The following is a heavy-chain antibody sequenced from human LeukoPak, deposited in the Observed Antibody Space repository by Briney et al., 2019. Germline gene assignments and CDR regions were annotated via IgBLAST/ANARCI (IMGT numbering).Heavy chain of an antibody. V-gene: IGHV3-43*02. J-gene: IGHJ4*02. CDR3: AKDIVSDYGADFDY. D-gene: IGHD4-17*01. Sequence: PGGSLRLSCTASGSTFDDYAMHWVRQAPGKGLEWVSLISGDGGSTYYADSVKGRFTISRDNSKNSLYLQMNSLRTEDTALYYCAKDIVSDYGADFDYWGQGTLVTVSS. CDR2: ISGDGGST. CDR1: GSTFDDYA.